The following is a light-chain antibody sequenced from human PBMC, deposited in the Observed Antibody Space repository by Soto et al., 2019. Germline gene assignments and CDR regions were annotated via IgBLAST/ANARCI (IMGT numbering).Light chain of an antibody. J-gene: IGLJ3*02. V-gene: IGLV2-14*01. Sequence: QSALTQPASVSGSPGQSITLFCTGTSNDVGAYNYVSWYQQHPGKAPKLILYEVNNRPSGVSNRFSGSKSGNTASLTISGLQAEDEADYYCCSYAGSFAWVFGGGTKVTVL. CDR3: CSYAGSFAWV. CDR1: SNDVGAYNY. CDR2: EVN.